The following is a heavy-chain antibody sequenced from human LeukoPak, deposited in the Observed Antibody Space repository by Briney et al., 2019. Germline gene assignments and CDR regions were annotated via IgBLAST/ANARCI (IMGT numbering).Heavy chain of an antibody. J-gene: IGHJ6*03. Sequence: GGSLTLSCAASRFTFSSYWMHWVRQAPGNGLVWLSRINSDGISTSYTDSVKGRFTISRDNDTNTLYLQMNSLRAADTAVYYCARVGRYYDFWSESRPYYYYYYMDVWGKGTTVTVSS. V-gene: IGHV3-74*01. D-gene: IGHD3-3*01. CDR1: RFTFSSYW. CDR3: ARVGRYYDFWSESRPYYYYYYMDV. CDR2: INSDGIST.